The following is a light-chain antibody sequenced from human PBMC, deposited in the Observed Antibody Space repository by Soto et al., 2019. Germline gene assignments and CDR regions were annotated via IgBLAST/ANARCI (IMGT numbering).Light chain of an antibody. CDR1: SSNIGAAYD. J-gene: IGLJ3*02. CDR2: GNN. CDR3: QSYDSSLSGWV. Sequence: QSVLTQPPSVSGAPGQKVTISFTRSSSNIGAAYDVHWYQHLPGTAPKLLIYGNNNRPSGVPDRFSGSKSGTSASLAITGLQAEDEADYYCQSYDSSLSGWVFCGGTKLTVL. V-gene: IGLV1-40*01.